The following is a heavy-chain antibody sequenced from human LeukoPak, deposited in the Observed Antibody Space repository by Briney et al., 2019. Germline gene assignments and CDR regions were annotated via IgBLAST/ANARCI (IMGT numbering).Heavy chain of an antibody. CDR1: GFSFSSSA. Sequence: ASVKVSCKAPGFSFSSSAVQWVRQARGQRLEWIGWIAVGSGNTNYARKFQERVTVTRDMSTSTVYMELSSLRSEDTAVYYCAADVSDLVGAGDSWGQGTLVTVSS. V-gene: IGHV1-58*01. D-gene: IGHD1-26*01. CDR2: IAVGSGNT. CDR3: AADVSDLVGAGDS. J-gene: IGHJ4*02.